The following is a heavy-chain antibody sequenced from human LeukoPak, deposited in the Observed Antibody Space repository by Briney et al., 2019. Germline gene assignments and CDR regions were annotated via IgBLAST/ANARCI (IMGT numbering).Heavy chain of an antibody. Sequence: PPQTLSLTCTVSGDSISSGRYYWSWIRQPAGKGLEYIGRIYTSGGTDYSPSLKSRVTMSVDTSKNQFSLKLSSVTAADTAVYYCARGMGYYYDSSGYSFDYWGQGTLVTVSS. CDR3: ARGMGYYYDSSGYSFDY. V-gene: IGHV4-61*02. D-gene: IGHD3-22*01. CDR1: GDSISSGRYY. CDR2: IYTSGGT. J-gene: IGHJ4*02.